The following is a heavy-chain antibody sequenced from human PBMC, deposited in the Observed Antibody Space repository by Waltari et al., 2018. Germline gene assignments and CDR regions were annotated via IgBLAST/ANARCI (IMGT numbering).Heavy chain of an antibody. CDR1: GYSISSGYY. V-gene: IGHV4-38-2*02. D-gene: IGHD2-15*01. J-gene: IGHJ4*02. CDR3: AREDIVVVVAATSFDY. Sequence: QVQLQESGPGLVKPSETLSLTCTVSGYSISSGYYWGWIRQPPGKGLEWIGSIYHSGSTYDNPALKTRVTISVDTSKHQFSLTLSSVTAAATAVYYCAREDIVVVVAATSFDYWGQGTLVTVSS. CDR2: IYHSGST.